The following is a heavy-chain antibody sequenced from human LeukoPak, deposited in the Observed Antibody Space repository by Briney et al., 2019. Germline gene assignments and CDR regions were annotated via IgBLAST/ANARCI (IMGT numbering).Heavy chain of an antibody. D-gene: IGHD5-18*01. V-gene: IGHV3-7*01. CDR2: INQDGSEK. CDR3: AKDRAYTAMVTYLDAFDI. Sequence: GGFLRLSCAASGFTFSSYWMSWVRQAPGKGLEWVANINQDGSEKYYVDSVKGRFTISRDNSKNTLYLQMNSLRAEDTAVYYCAKDRAYTAMVTYLDAFDIWGQGTMVTVSS. CDR1: GFTFSSYW. J-gene: IGHJ3*02.